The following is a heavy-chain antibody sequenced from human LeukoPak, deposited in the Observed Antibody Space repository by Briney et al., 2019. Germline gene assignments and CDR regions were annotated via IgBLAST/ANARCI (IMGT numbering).Heavy chain of an antibody. J-gene: IGHJ5*02. CDR1: GYTFTAFH. CDR2: INPNNADT. CDR3: ATLIATQTGVP. Sequence: GASVKLSCKASGYTFTAFHIHWVRQAPGQGLEWMAWINPNNADTSYAQKFQGRVTVTRDTSIGTAYMVLSRLTSDDTAVYYCATLIATQTGVPWGQGTLVTVSS. D-gene: IGHD2-21*01. V-gene: IGHV1-2*02.